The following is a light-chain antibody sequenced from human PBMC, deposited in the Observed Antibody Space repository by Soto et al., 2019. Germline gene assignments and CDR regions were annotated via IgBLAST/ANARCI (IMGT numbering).Light chain of an antibody. CDR2: GAS. V-gene: IGKV3-15*01. CDR3: QQYNNWPIT. J-gene: IGKJ3*01. Sequence: IVMTQFPATLSVSPGERAPLSCRASQSVRRNLAWFQQKPDQAPRLLIYGASSRATGMPARFSGSGSGTEFALTISSLQSEDFAVYYCQQYNNWPITFGPGTKVDIK. CDR1: QSVRRN.